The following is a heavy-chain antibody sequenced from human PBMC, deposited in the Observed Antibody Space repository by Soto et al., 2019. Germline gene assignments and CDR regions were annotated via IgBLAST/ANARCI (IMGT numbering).Heavy chain of an antibody. CDR2: ISAYNGNT. V-gene: IGHV1-18*01. Sequence: ASGKVSCKASCYTFTSDGISWVRQAPGQGLEWMGWISAYNGNTNYAQKLQGRVTMTTDTSTSTAYMELRSLRSDDTAVYYCARGAFKYSYGPFDIWGQGTMVTVSS. CDR1: CYTFTSDG. D-gene: IGHD5-18*01. J-gene: IGHJ3*02. CDR3: ARGAFKYSYGPFDI.